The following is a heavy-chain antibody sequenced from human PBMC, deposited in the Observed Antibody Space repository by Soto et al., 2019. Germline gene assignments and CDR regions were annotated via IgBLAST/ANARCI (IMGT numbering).Heavy chain of an antibody. CDR1: GYTSADFG. D-gene: IGHD2-2*01. Sequence: ASVKVSCKASGYTSADFGISWVRQAPGQGLEWMGWVSGNNGASNPAPKVQGRITMTLDTSTGVSYMALRSLRSDDTAIYYCVRDQKYFRVNGNWFDSWGQGTLATVSS. J-gene: IGHJ5*01. CDR3: VRDQKYFRVNGNWFDS. CDR2: VSGNNGAS. V-gene: IGHV1-18*04.